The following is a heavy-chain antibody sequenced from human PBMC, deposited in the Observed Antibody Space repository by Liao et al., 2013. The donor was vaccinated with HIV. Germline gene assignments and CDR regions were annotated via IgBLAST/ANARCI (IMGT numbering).Heavy chain of an antibody. CDR3: ARSQYYYCLDV. Sequence: QVQLQQWGAGLLKPSQTLSLTCTVSGDPISSGDYYWNWIRQPPGKGLEWIGYIYYTGSTYNNPSLTSRVSISVDTSKNQFSLKLSSVTAADTAVYYCARSQYYYCLDVWGKGTTVTVSS. CDR1: GDPISSGDYY. V-gene: IGHV4-30-4*08. J-gene: IGHJ6*03. CDR2: IYYTGST.